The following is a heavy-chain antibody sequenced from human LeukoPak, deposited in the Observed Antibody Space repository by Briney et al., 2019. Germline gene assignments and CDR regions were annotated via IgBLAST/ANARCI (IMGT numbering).Heavy chain of an antibody. CDR1: GYTFTGYY. D-gene: IGHD4-17*01. V-gene: IGHV1-2*02. Sequence: ASVKVSCKASGYTFTGYYMHWVRQAPGQGLEWMGWINPNSGGTNYAQKFQGRVTMTRDTSISTAYMELSRLRSDDTAVYYCARDRNSYGDYAFDYWGQGTLVTVSS. CDR3: ARDRNSYGDYAFDY. J-gene: IGHJ4*02. CDR2: INPNSGGT.